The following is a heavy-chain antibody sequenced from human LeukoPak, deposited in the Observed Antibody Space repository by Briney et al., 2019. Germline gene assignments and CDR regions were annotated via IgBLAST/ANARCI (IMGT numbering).Heavy chain of an antibody. J-gene: IGHJ4*02. Sequence: GESLKISCKGSGYSFTSYWIGWVRQVPGKGLECMGIIYPGDSDTKYSPSFQGQVTISADKSISTAYLQWSSLKASDTAMYYCARRSSSWDRYDNWGQGTLVTVSS. CDR3: ARRSSSWDRYDN. CDR1: GYSFTSYW. CDR2: IYPGDSDT. V-gene: IGHV5-51*01. D-gene: IGHD6-13*01.